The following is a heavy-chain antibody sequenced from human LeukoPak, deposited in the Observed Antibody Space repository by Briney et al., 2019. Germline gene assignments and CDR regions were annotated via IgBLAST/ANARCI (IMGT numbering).Heavy chain of an antibody. V-gene: IGHV1-2*06. D-gene: IGHD3-16*02. Sequence: ASVKVSCKASGYTFTDYYMHWVRQAPGQGLEWMGRINPNSGGTNYAQKFQGRVTMTRDTSVSTAYMELSRLRSDDTAVYYCARAAFGGVIVIRTFDYWGQGTLVTVSS. CDR3: ARAAFGGVIVIRTFDY. CDR2: INPNSGGT. J-gene: IGHJ4*02. CDR1: GYTFTDYY.